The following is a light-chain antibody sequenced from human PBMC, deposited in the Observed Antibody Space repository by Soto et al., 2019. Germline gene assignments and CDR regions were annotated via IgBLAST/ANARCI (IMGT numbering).Light chain of an antibody. CDR2: EVS. CDR1: SSDVGGYNY. Sequence: QSALTQPASVSGSPGQSITISCTGTSSDVGGYNYVSWYQQHPGKAPKLMIYEVSNRPSGVSNRFSGSKSGNTASLTISGLQAGDEADYYCSSYTSSSTLVFGGGTKVTVL. V-gene: IGLV2-14*01. J-gene: IGLJ2*01. CDR3: SSYTSSSTLV.